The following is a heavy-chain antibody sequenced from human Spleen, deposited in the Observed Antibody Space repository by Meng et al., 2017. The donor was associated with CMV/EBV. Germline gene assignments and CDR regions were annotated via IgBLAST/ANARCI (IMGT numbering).Heavy chain of an antibody. CDR2: IHFDGSKK. D-gene: IGHD3-22*01. J-gene: IGHJ3*02. CDR3: AKIQYYYDSSGYGTDAFDI. Sequence: GGSLKISCAASGFTFSTYGMYWVRQAPGKGLEWVAFIHFDGSKKYYGDSVKGRFTISRDNSKNTLYLRMNSLRAEDTAVYYCAKIQYYYDSSGYGTDAFDIWGQGTMVTVSS. V-gene: IGHV3-30*02. CDR1: GFTFSTYG.